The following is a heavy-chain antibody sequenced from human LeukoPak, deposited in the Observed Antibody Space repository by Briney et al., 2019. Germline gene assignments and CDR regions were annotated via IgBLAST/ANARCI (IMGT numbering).Heavy chain of an antibody. J-gene: IGHJ4*02. CDR2: ISGSGGST. V-gene: IGHV3-23*01. CDR3: AKTGKLGYCTNGVCYVIDY. Sequence: GGSLRLSCAASGFTFSNDDMNWVRQAPGKGLEWVSAISGSGGSTYYADSVKGRFTISRDNSKNTLYLQMNSLRAEDTAVYYCAKTGKLGYCTNGVCYVIDYWGQGTLVTVSS. D-gene: IGHD2-8*01. CDR1: GFTFSNDD.